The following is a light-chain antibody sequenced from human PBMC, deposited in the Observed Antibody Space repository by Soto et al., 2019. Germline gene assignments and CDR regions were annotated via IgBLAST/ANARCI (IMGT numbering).Light chain of an antibody. CDR2: AAS. CDR1: PGIANF. V-gene: IGKV1-27*01. CDR3: QKYNSAPLT. J-gene: IGKJ4*01. Sequence: DIQMTQSPSSLSASVGDRVTITCRASPGIANFLAWYQLKPGKVPKLLIYAASTLQSGVPSRFSGSGSGRDFALTISSLQPEDVSTYYCQKYNSAPLTFGGGTKVEIK.